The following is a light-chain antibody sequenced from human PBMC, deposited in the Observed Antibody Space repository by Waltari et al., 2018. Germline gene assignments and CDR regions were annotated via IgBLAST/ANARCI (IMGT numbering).Light chain of an antibody. CDR1: QSVSSSY. CDR3: QQYGSSPNT. Sequence: EIVLTQSPGTLSLSPGERATLSCRASQSVSSSYLAWYQQKPGQAPRLLIYGASVRATGIPDRFSGSGSGTDFTRTITRVEPEDFAVYFCQQYGSSPNTFGQGTKVEIK. V-gene: IGKV3-20*01. J-gene: IGKJ2*01. CDR2: GAS.